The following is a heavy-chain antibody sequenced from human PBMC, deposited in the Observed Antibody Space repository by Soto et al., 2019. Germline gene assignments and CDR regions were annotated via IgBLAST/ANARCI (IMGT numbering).Heavy chain of an antibody. CDR3: ARSYSSSWPRDYYYYYMDV. J-gene: IGHJ6*03. Sequence: LSLTCTVSGGSISSYYWSWIRQPPGKGLEWIGYIYYSGSTNYNPSLKSRVTISVDTSKNQFSLKLSSVTAADTAVYYCARSYSSSWPRDYYYYYMDVWGKGTTVTVSS. D-gene: IGHD6-13*01. CDR1: GGSISSYY. V-gene: IGHV4-59*08. CDR2: IYYSGST.